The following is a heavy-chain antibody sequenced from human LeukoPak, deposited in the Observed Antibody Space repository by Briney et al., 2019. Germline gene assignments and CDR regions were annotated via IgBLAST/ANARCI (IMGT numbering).Heavy chain of an antibody. CDR1: GFTFSSYA. Sequence: GGSLRLSCAASGFTFSSYAMSWVRQAPGKGLEWVSAISGSGTGTYYADSVKGRFTISRDNSKNTLSLQMNSLRAEDTAVYFCAKYSSGWFDDYWGQGTLVTVSS. V-gene: IGHV3-23*01. CDR2: ISGSGTGT. CDR3: AKYSSGWFDDY. D-gene: IGHD6-19*01. J-gene: IGHJ4*02.